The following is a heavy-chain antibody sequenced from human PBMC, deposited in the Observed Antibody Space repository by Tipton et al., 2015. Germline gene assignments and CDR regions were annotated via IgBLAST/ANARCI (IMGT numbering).Heavy chain of an antibody. J-gene: IGHJ5*02. CDR1: GGSFTDYY. Sequence: TLSLTCAVSGGSFTDYYWSWIRQPPGKGLEWIGEIHHGGSTNYNPSLKSRVTISVDMSKNQFSLRLRSVTATDTAVYYCARLIHISVSDPEWFGPWGQGTLVTVSS. CDR2: IHHGGST. D-gene: IGHD6-19*01. V-gene: IGHV4-34*01. CDR3: ARLIHISVSDPEWFGP.